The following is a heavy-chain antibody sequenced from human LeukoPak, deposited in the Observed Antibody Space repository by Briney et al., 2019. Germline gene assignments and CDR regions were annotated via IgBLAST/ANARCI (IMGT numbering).Heavy chain of an antibody. CDR2: IYHSGST. CDR1: GYSISSGYY. D-gene: IGHD3-10*01. CDR3: ARDRRGSGRKRYYYYYMDV. Sequence: SETLSLTCTVSGYSISSGYYWGWIRQPPGKGLEWIGSIYHSGSTYYNPSLKSRVTISVDTSKNQFSLKLSSVTAADTAVYYCARDRRGSGRKRYYYYYMDVWGKGTTVTVSS. J-gene: IGHJ6*03. V-gene: IGHV4-38-2*02.